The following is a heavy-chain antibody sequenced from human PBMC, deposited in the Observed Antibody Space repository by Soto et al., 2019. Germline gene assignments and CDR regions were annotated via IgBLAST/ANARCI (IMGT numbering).Heavy chain of an antibody. CDR2: INPNSGGT. CDR1: GYTFTSYA. CDR3: ARHPGYCTGTSCYGYYTMDV. D-gene: IGHD2-2*01. V-gene: IGHV1-2*04. J-gene: IGHJ6*02. Sequence: GASVKVSCKASGYTFTSYAIHWVRQAPGQRLEWMGWINPNSGGTSYAQKFQGWVTISVDTSKNQFSLMLSSVTAADTAVYYCARHPGYCTGTSCYGYYTMDVWGQGTTVTVSS.